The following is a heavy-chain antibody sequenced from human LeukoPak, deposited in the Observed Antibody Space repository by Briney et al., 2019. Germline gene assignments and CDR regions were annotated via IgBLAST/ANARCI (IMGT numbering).Heavy chain of an antibody. CDR1: GYTFTDYY. D-gene: IGHD6-19*01. V-gene: IGHV1-2*06. CDR2: INPNSGGT. Sequence: ASVKVSCKASGYTFTDYYMHWVREAPGQGLEWMGRINPNSGGTNYAQKFQGRVTMTRDTSISTAYMELSRLRSDDTAVYYCADIAVAGDFDYWGQGTLVTVSS. J-gene: IGHJ4*02. CDR3: ADIAVAGDFDY.